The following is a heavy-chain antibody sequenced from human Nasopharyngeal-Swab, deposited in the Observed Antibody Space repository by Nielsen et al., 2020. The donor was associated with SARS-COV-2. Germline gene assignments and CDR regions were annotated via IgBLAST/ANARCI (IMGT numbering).Heavy chain of an antibody. D-gene: IGHD4-17*01. CDR1: GGSISSSNW. V-gene: IGHV4-4*02. CDR3: ARAGGDYGADAFDI. CDR2: INHSGST. J-gene: IGHJ3*02. Sequence: SETLSLTCAVSGGSISSSNWWNWVRQPPGKGLEWIGEINHSGSTNYNPSLKSRVTISVDTSKNQFSLKLSSVTAADTAVYYCARAGGDYGADAFDIWGQGTMVTVSS.